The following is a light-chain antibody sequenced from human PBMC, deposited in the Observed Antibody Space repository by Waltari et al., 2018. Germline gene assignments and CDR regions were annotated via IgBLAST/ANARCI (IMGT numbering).Light chain of an antibody. V-gene: IGKV1-5*03. CDR3: QQYFSGCT. CDR1: QSIVSW. J-gene: IGKJ2*02. Sequence: EIQMTPSPSTLSASVAAGVTITCRASQSIVSWVAWYQQKPGKAPKLLIDKASSLQSGVPSTFSGSGSGTDFTLTISSLQPDDFATYYCQQYFSGCTFGQGTNLEIK. CDR2: KAS.